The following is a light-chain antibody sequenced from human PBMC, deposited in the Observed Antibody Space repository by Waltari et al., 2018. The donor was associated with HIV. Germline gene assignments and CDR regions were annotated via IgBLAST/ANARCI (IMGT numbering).Light chain of an antibody. CDR1: TPTIGIKT. CDR2: GNY. Sequence: QSVVTQPPSVSGTPGQTVTIPCSGSTPTIGIKTVNWYQHLPGTPPKRLIYGNYQRPSGVPDRFSASKSGTSASLAIRGLQSEDEADYYCASWDASLNGRVFGGGTKLTVL. CDR3: ASWDASLNGRV. J-gene: IGLJ3*02. V-gene: IGLV1-44*01.